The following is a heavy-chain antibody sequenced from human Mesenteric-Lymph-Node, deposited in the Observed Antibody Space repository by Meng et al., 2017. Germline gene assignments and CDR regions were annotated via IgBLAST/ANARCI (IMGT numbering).Heavy chain of an antibody. CDR1: GDSVSSNSAA. J-gene: IGHJ5*02. CDR2: THFSSKWYS. CDR3: ARESGRWFDP. Sequence: QVQLQQSGPGLLNPSHTLSLTCAISGDSVSSNSAAWNWITQSPSRGLEWLGMTHFSSKWYSDYAESLQGRITIITDTSKNQFSLHLNSVTPDDTAVYFCARESGRWFDPWGQGNMVTVSS. V-gene: IGHV6-1*01. D-gene: IGHD3-3*01.